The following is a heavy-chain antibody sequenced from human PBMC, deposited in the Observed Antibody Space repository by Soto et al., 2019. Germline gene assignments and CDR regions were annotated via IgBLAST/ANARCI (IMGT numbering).Heavy chain of an antibody. CDR1: AFTFSSYA. Sequence: PWGALRLSCAASAFTFSSYAMSSFRQAPGKELRWHAAICGSGGSTYYADAVHGRVAISSDLVMDRLDVHVNSLRAVDTAVYYCAKDDPGPSRGYLIGVDAWG. V-gene: IGHV3-23*01. CDR3: AKDDPGPSRGYLIGVDA. D-gene: IGHD3-22*01. J-gene: IGHJ6*04. CDR2: ICGSGGST.